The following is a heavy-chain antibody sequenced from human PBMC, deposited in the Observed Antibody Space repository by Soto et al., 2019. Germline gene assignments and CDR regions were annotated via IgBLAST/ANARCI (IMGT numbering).Heavy chain of an antibody. J-gene: IGHJ3*02. Sequence: SLRLSCAASXFTFSSYAMSWVRQAPGKGLEWVSTVTGSGGTTYYADSVKGRFTITRDDSKNTLYLQMNSLRAEDTAVYYCAKGGVGDSSGYVDAFDMWGQGTMVTVSS. CDR1: XFTFSSYA. V-gene: IGHV3-23*01. D-gene: IGHD3-22*01. CDR3: AKGGVGDSSGYVDAFDM. CDR2: VTGSGGTT.